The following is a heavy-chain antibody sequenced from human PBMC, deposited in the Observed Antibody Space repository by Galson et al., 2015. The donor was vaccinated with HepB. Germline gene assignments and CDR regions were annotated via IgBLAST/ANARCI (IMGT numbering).Heavy chain of an antibody. CDR3: ARDGYSSSWYVRYFDL. V-gene: IGHV3-21*01. CDR2: SSSYI. Sequence: SSSYIYYADSVKGRFTISRDNAKNSLYLQMNSLRAEDTAVYYCARDGYSSSWYVRYFDLWGRGTLVTVSS. D-gene: IGHD6-13*01. J-gene: IGHJ2*01.